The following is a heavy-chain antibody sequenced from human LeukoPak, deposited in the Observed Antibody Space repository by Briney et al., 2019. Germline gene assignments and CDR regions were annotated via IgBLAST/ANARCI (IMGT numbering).Heavy chain of an antibody. Sequence: SCKASGYTFTSYGMHWVRQAPGKGLEWVAFIRYDGSNKYYADSVKGRFTISRDNSKNTLYLQMNSLRAEDTAVYYCAKDGLLWFGEFPSDHYYYYYMDVWGKGTTVTISS. J-gene: IGHJ6*03. D-gene: IGHD3-10*01. V-gene: IGHV3-30*02. CDR1: GYTFTSYG. CDR2: IRYDGSNK. CDR3: AKDGLLWFGEFPSDHYYYYYMDV.